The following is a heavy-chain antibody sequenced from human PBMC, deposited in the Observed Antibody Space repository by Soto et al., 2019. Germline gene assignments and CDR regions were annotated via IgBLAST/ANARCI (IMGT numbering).Heavy chain of an antibody. CDR2: ISSSSSYI. V-gene: IGHV3-21*01. J-gene: IGHJ6*02. D-gene: IGHD3-22*01. CDR3: ARVVDYYDHYYYYGMDV. Sequence: EVQLVESGGGLVKPGGSLRLSCAASGFTFSSYSMNWVRQAPGKGLEWVSSISSSSSYIYYADSVKGRFTISRDNAKNSLYLQMNGLRAEDTAVYDCARVVDYYDHYYYYGMDVWGQGTTVTVSS. CDR1: GFTFSSYS.